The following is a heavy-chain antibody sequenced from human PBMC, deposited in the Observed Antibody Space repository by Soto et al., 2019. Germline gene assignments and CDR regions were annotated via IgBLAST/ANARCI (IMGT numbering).Heavy chain of an antibody. V-gene: IGHV4-34*01. J-gene: IGHJ4*02. D-gene: IGHD5-12*01. CDR3: AGEGESSGYDYFDY. CDR1: GGSFSRYY. CDR2: INHSGNT. Sequence: QVQLQQWGAGLLKPSETLSLTCAVYGGSFSRYYWSWIRQPPGKGLEWIGEINHSGNTHYNPSLRSRVTISVDTSRNQFSLNLSSVTAADTAVYYCAGEGESSGYDYFDYWGQGTLVTVSS.